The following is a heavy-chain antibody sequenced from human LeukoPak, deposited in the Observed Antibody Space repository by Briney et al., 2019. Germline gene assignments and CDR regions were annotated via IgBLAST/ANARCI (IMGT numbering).Heavy chain of an antibody. CDR1: GYTVSNNY. J-gene: IGHJ3*01. CDR2: IYTCGPP. V-gene: IGHV3-53*01. D-gene: IGHD2-21*01. Sequence: GGSLRLSCAASGYTVSNNYMTWVRQAPGRGVEWGSVIYTCGPPHYADSAKGRFTISKDNSKNTLYLQMDNLRVEDTAVYYCAKYSVVDGTANAFDVWGQGTLVTVSS. CDR3: AKYSVVDGTANAFDV.